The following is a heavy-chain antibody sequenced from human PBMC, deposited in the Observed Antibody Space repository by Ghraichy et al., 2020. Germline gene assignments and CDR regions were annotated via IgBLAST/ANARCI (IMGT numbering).Heavy chain of an antibody. CDR2: IYWNDDK. CDR3: ARRVATIRYYYMDV. Sequence: SGPTLVKPTQTLTLTCTFSGFSLSTSGVGVGWIRQPPGKALEWLALIYWNDDKRYSPSLKSRLTITKDTSKNQVVLTMTNVDPVDTATYYCARRVATIRYYYMDVWGKGTTVTVSS. J-gene: IGHJ6*03. D-gene: IGHD5-12*01. V-gene: IGHV2-5*01. CDR1: GFSLSTSGVG.